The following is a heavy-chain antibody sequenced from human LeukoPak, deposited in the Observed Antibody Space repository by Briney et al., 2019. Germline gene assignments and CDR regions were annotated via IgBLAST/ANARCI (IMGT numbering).Heavy chain of an antibody. CDR2: IYWDDDK. CDR1: GFSLSTSGVG. CDR3: AHRRFGELLLTNWFDP. Sequence: SGPTLVNPTQTLTLTCTFSGFSLSTSGVGVGWIRQPPGKALEWLALIYWDDDKRYSPSLKSRLTITKDTSKNQVVLTMTNMDPVDTATYYCAHRRFGELLLTNWFDPWGQGTLVTVSS. J-gene: IGHJ5*02. V-gene: IGHV2-5*02. D-gene: IGHD3-10*01.